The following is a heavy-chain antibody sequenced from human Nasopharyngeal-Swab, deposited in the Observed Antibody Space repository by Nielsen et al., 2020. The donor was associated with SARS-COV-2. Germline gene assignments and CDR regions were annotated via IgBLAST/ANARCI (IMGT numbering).Heavy chain of an antibody. CDR2: INPSGGST. Sequence: ASVKVSCKASGYTFTSYYMHWVRQAPGQGLEWMGIINPSGGSTSYAQKFQGRVTMTRDTSTSTVYMELSSLRSEDTAVYYCARGPYCSSTSCYLRVYYYYMDVWGKGTTVTVSS. V-gene: IGHV1-46*01. CDR3: ARGPYCSSTSCYLRVYYYYMDV. CDR1: GYTFTSYY. J-gene: IGHJ6*03. D-gene: IGHD2-2*01.